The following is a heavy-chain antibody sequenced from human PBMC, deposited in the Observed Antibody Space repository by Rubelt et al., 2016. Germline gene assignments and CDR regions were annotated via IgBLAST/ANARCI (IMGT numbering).Heavy chain of an antibody. CDR3: ARSTDYGDSRGAFDI. Sequence: REWVAVISYDGSNKYYADSVKGRFTISRDNAKNSLCLQMNSLRAEDTAVYYCARSTDYGDSRGAFDIWGQGTMVTVSS. V-gene: IGHV3-30*04. D-gene: IGHD4-17*01. CDR2: ISYDGSNK. J-gene: IGHJ3*02.